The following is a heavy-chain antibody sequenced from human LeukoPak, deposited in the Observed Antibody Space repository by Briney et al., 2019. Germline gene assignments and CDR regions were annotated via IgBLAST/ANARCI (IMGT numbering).Heavy chain of an antibody. CDR3: ARGSSSLRKSLDY. V-gene: IGHV1-2*02. J-gene: IGHJ4*02. D-gene: IGHD6-13*01. Sequence: GASVKVSCKASGYTFTGYYMHWVRQAPGQGLEWMGWINPNSGGTNYAQKFQGRVTMTRDTSISTAYMELSRLRSDDTAVYYCARGSSSLRKSLDYWGQGTLVTVSS. CDR2: INPNSGGT. CDR1: GYTFTGYY.